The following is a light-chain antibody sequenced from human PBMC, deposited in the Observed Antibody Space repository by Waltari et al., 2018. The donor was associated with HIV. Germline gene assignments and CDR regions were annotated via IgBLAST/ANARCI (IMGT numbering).Light chain of an antibody. CDR2: ATS. J-gene: IGKJ4*01. CDR3: QQYDDLPRT. V-gene: IGKV1-16*01. Sequence: IQMAQSPASLSASIGDRVTITCRSSRAIGRSLAWLQQKPGQSPMALIYATSILHTGVPARFNGSRSGTEFALTIANLEAADFGTYYCQQYDDLPRTFGGGT. CDR1: RAIGRS.